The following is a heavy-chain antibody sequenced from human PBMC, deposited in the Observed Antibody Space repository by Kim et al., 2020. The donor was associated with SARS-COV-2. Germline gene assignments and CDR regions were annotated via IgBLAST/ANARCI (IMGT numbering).Heavy chain of an antibody. CDR2: IWYDGSNK. CDR1: GFTFSSYG. CDR3: ARVESGEMATIGAFDI. D-gene: IGHD3-10*01. J-gene: IGHJ3*02. V-gene: IGHV3-33*01. Sequence: GGSLRLSCAASGFTFSSYGMHWVRQAPGKGLEWVAVIWYDGSNKYYADSVKGRFTISRDNSKNTLYLQMNSLRAEDTAVYYCARVESGEMATIGAFDIWGQGTMVTVSS.